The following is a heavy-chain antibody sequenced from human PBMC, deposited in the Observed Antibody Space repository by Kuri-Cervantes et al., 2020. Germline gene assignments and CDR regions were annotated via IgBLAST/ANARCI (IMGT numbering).Heavy chain of an antibody. Sequence: SQTLSLTCAVYGGSFSGYYWSWIRQPPGKGLEWIGEINHSGSTYYNPSLKSRVTISVDTSKNQFSLKLSSVTAADTAVYYCARLVDSSRGPCFDYWGQGTLVTVSS. CDR1: GGSFSGYY. CDR3: ARLVDSSRGPCFDY. J-gene: IGHJ4*02. D-gene: IGHD3-22*01. CDR2: INHSGST. V-gene: IGHV4-34*01.